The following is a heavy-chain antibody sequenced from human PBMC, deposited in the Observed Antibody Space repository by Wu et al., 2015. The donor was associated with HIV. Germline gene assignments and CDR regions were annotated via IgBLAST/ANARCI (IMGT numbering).Heavy chain of an antibody. CDR1: GYKFTDYY. CDR2: VNSDNGGT. D-gene: IGHD6-19*01. CDR3: ARTSDWPYYYGMDV. Sequence: QLVQSGPEVKKPGTSVKVSCKASGYKFTDYYVHWVRQAPGQGLEWLGWVNSDNGGTNYELKFHGRVTMTRDTSSTTSYMELSSLTSADTAVYYCARTSDWPYYYGMDVWGQGTTVVVSS. V-gene: IGHV1-2*02. J-gene: IGHJ6*02.